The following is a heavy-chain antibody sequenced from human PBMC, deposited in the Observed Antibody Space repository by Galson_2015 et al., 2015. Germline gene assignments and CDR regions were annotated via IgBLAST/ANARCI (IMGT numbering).Heavy chain of an antibody. J-gene: IGHJ4*02. CDR3: AQLNYDFWSGPYFDY. V-gene: IGHV3-48*02. D-gene: IGHD3-3*01. Sequence: SLRLSCAASGFTFSSYSMNWVRQAPGKGLEWVSYISSSSSTIYYADSVKGRFTISRDNAKNSLYLQMNSLRDEDTAVYYCAQLNYDFWSGPYFDYWGQGTLVTVSS. CDR1: GFTFSSYS. CDR2: ISSSSSTI.